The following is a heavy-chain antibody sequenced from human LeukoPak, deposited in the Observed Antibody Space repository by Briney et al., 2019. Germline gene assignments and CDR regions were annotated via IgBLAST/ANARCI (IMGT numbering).Heavy chain of an antibody. CDR2: VNPNSGGT. CDR1: GYTFTGYY. CDR3: ARDWATGDLLNY. J-gene: IGHJ4*02. V-gene: IGHV1-2*06. D-gene: IGHD7-27*01. Sequence: ASVKVSCKASGYTFTGYYMHWVRQAPGQGLEWMGRVNPNSGGTNYAQKFQGRVTMTRDTSISTAYVELSRLRSDDTAVYYCARDWATGDLLNYWGQGTLVTVSS.